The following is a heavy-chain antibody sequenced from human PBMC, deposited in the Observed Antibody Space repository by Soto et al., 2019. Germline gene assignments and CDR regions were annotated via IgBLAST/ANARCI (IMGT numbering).Heavy chain of an antibody. D-gene: IGHD3-10*01. Sequence: GGSLRRSCASSGFTFSSYDMHWVRQATGKGLEWVSAIGTAGDPYYPGSVKGRFTISRENAKNSLYLQMNSLRAGDTAVYYCARDLRSKGSGRDVGMDVWGQGTTVTVSS. CDR3: ARDLRSKGSGRDVGMDV. CDR1: GFTFSSYD. V-gene: IGHV3-13*05. CDR2: IGTAGDP. J-gene: IGHJ6*02.